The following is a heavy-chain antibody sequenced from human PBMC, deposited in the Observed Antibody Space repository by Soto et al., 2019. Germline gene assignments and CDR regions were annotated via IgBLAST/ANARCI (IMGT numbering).Heavy chain of an antibody. CDR1: GFTFSDYY. J-gene: IGHJ6*02. V-gene: IGHV3-11*05. Sequence: QVQLVESGGGLVKPGGSLRLSCAASGFTFSDYYMSWIRQAPGKELEWVSYISSSSSYTNYADSMKGRFTISRDNAKNSLYLQMNSLRAEDTAVYYCARDGRYYGSGSYFASYYYGMDVWGQGTTVTVSS. D-gene: IGHD3-10*01. CDR3: ARDGRYYGSGSYFASYYYGMDV. CDR2: ISSSSSYT.